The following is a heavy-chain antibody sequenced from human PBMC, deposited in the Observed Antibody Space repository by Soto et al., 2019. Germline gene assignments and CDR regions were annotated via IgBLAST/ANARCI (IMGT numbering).Heavy chain of an antibody. CDR3: ASRAVDAGYFDY. V-gene: IGHV4-30-4*01. Sequence: QVQLQESGPGLVKPSQTLSLTCTVSGGSISSGDYYWSWIGQTPGKGLEWIAYIHNSGSSYYNPSLRSRVAISVDTSKNQFSLKLSSVTAADTAVFYCASRAVDAGYFDYWGQGALVTVSS. CDR2: IHNSGSS. CDR1: GGSISSGDYY. D-gene: IGHD2-15*01. J-gene: IGHJ4*02.